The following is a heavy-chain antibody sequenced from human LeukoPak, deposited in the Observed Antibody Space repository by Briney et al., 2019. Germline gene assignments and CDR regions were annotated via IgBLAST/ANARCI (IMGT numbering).Heavy chain of an antibody. J-gene: IGHJ1*01. CDR3: ARGDDVRGWLVDRFQH. CDR2: INAGNGNT. Sequence: ASVKVSCKASGYTFTSYAMHWVRQAPGQRLEWMGWINAGNGNTKYSQKFQGRVTITRDTSASTAYMELSSLRSEDTAVYYCARGDDVRGWLVDRFQHWGQGTLVTVSS. D-gene: IGHD6-19*01. V-gene: IGHV1-3*01. CDR1: GYTFTSYA.